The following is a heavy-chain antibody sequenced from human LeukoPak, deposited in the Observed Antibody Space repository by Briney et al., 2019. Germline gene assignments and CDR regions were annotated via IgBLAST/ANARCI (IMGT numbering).Heavy chain of an antibody. CDR2: INYSGTT. Sequence: SQTLSLTCTVSGASISSGGYYWSWIRQHLGKGLEWIGHINYSGTTYYKPSLKSRVTISVDTSKNQFSLKLSSVTAADTAVYYCAVYYYGPWGQGTLVTVSS. CDR1: GASISSGGYY. J-gene: IGHJ4*02. CDR3: AVYYYGP. D-gene: IGHD3-10*01. V-gene: IGHV4-31*03.